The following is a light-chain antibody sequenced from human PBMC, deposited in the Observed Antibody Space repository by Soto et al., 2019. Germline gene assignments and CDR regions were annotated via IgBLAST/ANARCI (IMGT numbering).Light chain of an antibody. V-gene: IGKV3-20*01. CDR3: QQCGSSRRT. Sequence: EIVLKQSRGTLSLSPGERATLSCRASQSVSSDCLAWYRQRPGQAPRLLIYGASTRATGTPDRISGSGSGTDFTLTISRLEPEDFAVYYCQQCGSSRRTFGQGTKVDI. J-gene: IGKJ1*01. CDR2: GAS. CDR1: QSVSSDC.